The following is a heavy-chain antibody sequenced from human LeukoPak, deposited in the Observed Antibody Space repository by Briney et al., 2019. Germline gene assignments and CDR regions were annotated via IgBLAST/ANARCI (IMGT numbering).Heavy chain of an antibody. CDR1: GFTFSNYS. V-gene: IGHV3-21*01. Sequence: GGSLRLSCAASGFTFSNYSVNWVRQAPGKWLEWVSSISSSSSYIYYADSVKGRFTISRDNAKNSLYLQMNSLRAEDTAVYYCARDRRYSLLESWGQRTLVTVSS. D-gene: IGHD1-1*01. J-gene: IGHJ4*02. CDR3: ARDRRYSLLES. CDR2: ISSSSSYI.